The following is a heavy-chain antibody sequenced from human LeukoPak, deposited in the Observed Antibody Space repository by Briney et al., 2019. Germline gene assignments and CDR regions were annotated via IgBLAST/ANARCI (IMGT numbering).Heavy chain of an antibody. CDR3: ANLLTPRVVVAAYFDY. Sequence: PGGSLRLSCAASGFTFSSYSMNWVRQAPGEGLEWVSYISSSSGTIDYADSVKGRITISRDNAKNSLYLQMNSLRAEDTAVYYCANLLTPRVVVAAYFDYWGQGTLVTVSS. CDR1: GFTFSSYS. D-gene: IGHD2-15*01. V-gene: IGHV3-48*01. CDR2: ISSSSGTI. J-gene: IGHJ4*02.